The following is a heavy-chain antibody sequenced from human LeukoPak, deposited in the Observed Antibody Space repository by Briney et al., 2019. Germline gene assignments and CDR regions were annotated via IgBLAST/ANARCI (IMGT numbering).Heavy chain of an antibody. D-gene: IGHD3-9*01. CDR1: GYTFTGYY. CDR3: ARGTGILGHYFDY. V-gene: IGHV1-2*02. Sequence: ASVEVSCKASGYTFTGYYMHWVRQAPGQGLEWMGWINPNSDGTNYAQKFQGRVTMTRDTSISTAYMELSRLRSDDTAVYYCARGTGILGHYFDYWGQGTLVTVSS. J-gene: IGHJ4*02. CDR2: INPNSDGT.